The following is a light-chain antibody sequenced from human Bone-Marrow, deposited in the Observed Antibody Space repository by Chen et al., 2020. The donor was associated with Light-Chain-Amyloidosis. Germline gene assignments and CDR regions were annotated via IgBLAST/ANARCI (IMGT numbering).Light chain of an antibody. CDR2: GNS. Sequence: QSVLTQPPSVSGAPGQWFPISCTVSSSNIGAGYDVHWYQQLPGTAPKLLIYGNSNRPSGVPDRFSGSKSGTSASLAITGLQAEDESDYYCQSYDSSLSGYVFGTGTKVTVL. J-gene: IGLJ1*01. CDR3: QSYDSSLSGYV. V-gene: IGLV1-40*01. CDR1: SSNIGAGYD.